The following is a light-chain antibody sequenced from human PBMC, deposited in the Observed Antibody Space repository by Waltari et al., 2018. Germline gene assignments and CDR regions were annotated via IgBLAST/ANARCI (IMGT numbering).Light chain of an antibody. Sequence: QSALTQPASVSASPGQSITNSCTGTRSDIGGYHYVSWYQQHPGKVPKLMIYDVARWPSGGSNRFSGSKSGNTASLTISGLQAEDEADYYCASYTSTNTVIFGGGTKVTVL. V-gene: IGLV2-14*03. CDR2: DVA. CDR3: ASYTSTNTVI. J-gene: IGLJ2*01. CDR1: RSDIGGYHY.